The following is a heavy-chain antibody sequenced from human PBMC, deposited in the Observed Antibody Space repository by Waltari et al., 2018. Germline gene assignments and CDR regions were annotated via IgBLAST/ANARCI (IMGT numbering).Heavy chain of an antibody. CDR1: GFTFSSYA. CDR2: IYGGGTST. Sequence: ESGGGLVQPGGSLRLSCVASGFTFSSYAMSWVRQAPGKGLEWVSVIYGGGTSTYYEDSVKGRFTISRDNSKNTLYLQMNSLRAEDTAVYYCAKDLQWGFPDVWGKGTTVTVSS. J-gene: IGHJ6*04. CDR3: AKDLQWGFPDV. D-gene: IGHD2-8*01. V-gene: IGHV3-23*03.